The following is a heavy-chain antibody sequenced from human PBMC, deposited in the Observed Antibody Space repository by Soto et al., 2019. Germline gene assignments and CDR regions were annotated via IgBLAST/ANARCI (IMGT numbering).Heavy chain of an antibody. D-gene: IGHD6-13*01. CDR2: IYWDDDK. V-gene: IGHV2-5*02. CDR1: GFSLSTSGVG. Sequence: QITLKESGPTLVKPTQPLTLTCTFSGFSLSTSGVGVGWIRQSPGKALEWLELIYWDDDKRYSPSLKSKLTITNDTSKNQVVLTMTHMDPVDTATYYCAHSQRVSRLRGWFDPWGQGTLVTVSS. CDR3: AHSQRVSRLRGWFDP. J-gene: IGHJ5*02.